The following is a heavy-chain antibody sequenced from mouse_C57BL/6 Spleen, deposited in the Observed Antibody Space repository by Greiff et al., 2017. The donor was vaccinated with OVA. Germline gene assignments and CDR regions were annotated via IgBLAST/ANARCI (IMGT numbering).Heavy chain of an antibody. Sequence: EVMLVESGGGLVKPGGSLKLSCAASGFTFSDYGMHWVRQAPEKGLEWVAYISSGSSTIYYADTVKGRSTISRDNAKNTLFLQMTSLRSEDTAMYDFARERKLRPLDYWGQGTTLTVSS. CDR2: ISSGSSTI. J-gene: IGHJ2*01. CDR1: GFTFSDYG. D-gene: IGHD3-2*02. V-gene: IGHV5-17*01. CDR3: ARERKLRPLDY.